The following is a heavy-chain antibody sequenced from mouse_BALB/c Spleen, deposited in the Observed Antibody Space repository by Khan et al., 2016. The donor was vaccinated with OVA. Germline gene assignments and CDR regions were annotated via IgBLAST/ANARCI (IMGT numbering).Heavy chain of an antibody. V-gene: IGHV9-3-1*01. J-gene: IGHJ4*01. CDR1: GYTFTNYG. CDR2: INTYTGEP. CDR3: ARPPYFSYVMAY. D-gene: IGHD2-10*01. Sequence: QIQLVQSGPELKKPGETVKISCKASGYTFTNYGMNWMKQAPGKGLKWMGWINTYTGEPTYADDFKGRFAFSLETSASPAYLQINNLKNEDTATDFCARPPYFSYVMAYWGQGTSVTVSS.